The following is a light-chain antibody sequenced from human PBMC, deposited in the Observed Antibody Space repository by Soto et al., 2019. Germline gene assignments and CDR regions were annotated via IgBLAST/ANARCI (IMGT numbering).Light chain of an antibody. CDR3: QQYNNWPPIT. V-gene: IGKV3-15*01. CDR2: GAS. Sequence: ENVLTKSPGTLSLSQGERATLSCRAGQSVSNTFLAWYQQKPGQAPRLLIYGASTRATGIPARFSGSGSGTEFTLTISSLQSEDFAVYYCQQYNNWPPITFGQGTRWRL. J-gene: IGKJ5*01. CDR1: QSVSNT.